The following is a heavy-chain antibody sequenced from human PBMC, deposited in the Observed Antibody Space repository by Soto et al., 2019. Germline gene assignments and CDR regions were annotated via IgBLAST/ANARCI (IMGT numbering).Heavy chain of an antibody. Sequence: QVQLVQSGAAVKKPGASVKVSCKASGYTFTSYGFSWVRQAPGQGLEWMGWLSAYNGNTNYAQKLQGRVNMTTDTSQSRDSAELISLRSAATAVYYCAGYHLNPYYYGMDVWGQGTKVTVSS. J-gene: IGHJ6*02. CDR1: GYTFTSYG. D-gene: IGHD2-2*01. CDR3: AGYHLNPYYYGMDV. CDR2: LSAYNGNT. V-gene: IGHV1-18*01.